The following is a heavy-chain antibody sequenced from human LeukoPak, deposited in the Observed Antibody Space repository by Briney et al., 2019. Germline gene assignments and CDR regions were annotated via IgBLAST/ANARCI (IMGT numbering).Heavy chain of an antibody. CDR1: GFTFSDYY. CDR3: ASSPVDTAMAHISFDY. V-gene: IGHV3-11*06. J-gene: IGHJ4*02. CDR2: ISSSSSYT. Sequence: PGGSLRLSCAASGFTFSDYYMSWIRQAPGKGLEWVSYISSSSSYTNYADSVKGRFTISRDNAKNSLYLQMSSLRAEDTAVYYCASSPVDTAMAHISFDYWGQGTLVTVSS. D-gene: IGHD5-18*01.